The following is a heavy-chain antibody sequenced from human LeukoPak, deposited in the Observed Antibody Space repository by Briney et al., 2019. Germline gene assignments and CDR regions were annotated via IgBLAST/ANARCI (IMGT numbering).Heavy chain of an antibody. V-gene: IGHV1-69*13. J-gene: IGHJ6*04. CDR3: ARFRSGYYYYGMDV. CDR2: IIPIFGTA. CDR1: VGTFSSYA. Sequence: WASVKVSCKASVGTFSSYAISWVRQAPGQGLEWMGGIIPIFGTANYAQKFQGRVTITADESTSTAYMELSSLRSEDTAVYYCARFRSGYYYYGMDVWGKGTTVTVSS. D-gene: IGHD1-26*01.